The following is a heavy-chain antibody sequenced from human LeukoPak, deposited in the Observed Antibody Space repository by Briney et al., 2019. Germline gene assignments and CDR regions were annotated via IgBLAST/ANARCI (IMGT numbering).Heavy chain of an antibody. CDR1: GFTFSSYW. Sequence: GGSLRLSCAASGFTFSSYWMSWVREAPGKGLEWGANIKQEGSEKYYVDSVKGRFTISRDNAKNSLYLQMNSLRAEDTAVYYCARVAVVGYCSGGSCFYYMDVWGKGTTVTVSS. D-gene: IGHD2-15*01. J-gene: IGHJ6*03. V-gene: IGHV3-7*01. CDR2: IKQEGSEK. CDR3: ARVAVVGYCSGGSCFYYMDV.